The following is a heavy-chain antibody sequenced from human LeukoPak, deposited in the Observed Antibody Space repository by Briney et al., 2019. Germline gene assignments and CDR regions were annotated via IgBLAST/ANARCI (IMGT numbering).Heavy chain of an antibody. J-gene: IGHJ5*02. D-gene: IGHD6-13*01. CDR3: AKDPSSSSPSFWFDP. CDR2: ISGSGGST. V-gene: IGHV3-23*01. Sequence: GGSLRLSCAASGFTFSSYAMSWVRQAPGKGLEWVSAISGSGGSTYYADSVKGRFTISRDNSKSTLYLQMSSPRAEDTALYYCAKDPSSSSPSFWFDPWGQGTLVTVSS. CDR1: GFTFSSYA.